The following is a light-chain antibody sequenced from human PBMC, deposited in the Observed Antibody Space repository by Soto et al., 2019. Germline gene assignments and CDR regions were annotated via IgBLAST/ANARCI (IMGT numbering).Light chain of an antibody. Sequence: DIVMTQSPDPLYVSPGEGATLSCRASQSVTTQLAWYQQKPGQAPRLLIFGASNRATGIPDRFSGSGSETDCTLAISRLEPEDVAVYFCQQYGTSPWTLCQGTKVDIK. V-gene: IGKV3-20*01. CDR3: QQYGTSPWT. CDR1: QSVTTQ. CDR2: GAS. J-gene: IGKJ1*01.